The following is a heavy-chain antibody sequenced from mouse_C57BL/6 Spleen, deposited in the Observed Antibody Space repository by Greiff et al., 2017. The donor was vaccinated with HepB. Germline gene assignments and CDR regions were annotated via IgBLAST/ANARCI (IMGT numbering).Heavy chain of an antibody. D-gene: IGHD1-1*01. CDR2: ISYSGST. J-gene: IGHJ2*01. CDR3: AREDYGSSYGYFDY. CDR1: GYSITSGYD. Sequence: DVKLQESGPGMVKPSQSLSLTCTVTGYSITSGYDWHWIRHFPGNKLEWMGYISYSGSTNYNPSLKSRISITHDTSKNHFFLKLNSVTTEDTATYYCAREDYGSSYGYFDYWGQGTTLTVSS. V-gene: IGHV3-1*01.